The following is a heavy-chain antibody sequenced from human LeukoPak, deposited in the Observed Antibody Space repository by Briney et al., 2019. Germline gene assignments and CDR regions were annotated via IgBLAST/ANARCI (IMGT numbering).Heavy chain of an antibody. J-gene: IGHJ6*03. CDR2: ISGSGGST. CDR3: AKVGSSSWYTSEVFSYYYYYMDV. CDR1: GFTFSSYA. D-gene: IGHD6-13*01. V-gene: IGHV3-23*01. Sequence: GGSLRLSCAASGFTFSSYAMSWVRQAPGKGLEWVSAISGSGGSTYYADSVKGRFTISRDNSKNTLYLQMNSLRAEDTAVYYCAKVGSSSWYTSEVFSYYYYYMDVWGKGTTVTVSS.